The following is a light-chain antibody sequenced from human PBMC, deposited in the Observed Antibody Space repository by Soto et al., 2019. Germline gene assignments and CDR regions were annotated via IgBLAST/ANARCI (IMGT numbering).Light chain of an antibody. V-gene: IGKV3-11*01. J-gene: IGKJ4*01. CDR3: QQRLTWPIT. Sequence: EIVLTQSPATLSLSPGERATLSCRANHDMNTFLSWYQQKPGQVPRLLMYDASNRATGIPARFSGSGSGTDFTLTISSLEPEDFAVYYCQQRLTWPITFGGGTKVEIK. CDR2: DAS. CDR1: HDMNTF.